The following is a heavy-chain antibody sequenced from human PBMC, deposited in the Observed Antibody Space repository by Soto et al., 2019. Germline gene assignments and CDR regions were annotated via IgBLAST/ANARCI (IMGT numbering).Heavy chain of an antibody. Sequence: QVQRVQSGAEVKKPGASVKVSCKASGYTFTGYYMHWVRQAPGQGLEWMGWINPNSVGTNYAQKVQGWVTMTRDTSISTAYMELSRLRSDDTAVYYCARSTSGSYYNDYWGQGTLVTVSS. CDR3: ARSTSGSYYNDY. J-gene: IGHJ4*02. D-gene: IGHD1-26*01. V-gene: IGHV1-2*04. CDR2: INPNSVGT. CDR1: GYTFTGYY.